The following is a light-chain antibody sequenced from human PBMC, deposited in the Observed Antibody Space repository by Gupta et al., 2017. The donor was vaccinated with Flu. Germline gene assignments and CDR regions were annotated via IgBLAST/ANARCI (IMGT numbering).Light chain of an antibody. CDR3: QSYDSSLSGWV. CDR1: SSNIGAGYD. CDR2: GNS. Sequence: HSVLTHPPSVSGAPRHRVTISCTGSSSNIGAGYDVHWYQQLPGTAPKVLIYGNSNRPSGAPDRFSGSKSGTSAYLAITGLQAEDEADYYCQSYDSSLSGWVFGGGTKLTVL. J-gene: IGLJ3*02. V-gene: IGLV1-40*01.